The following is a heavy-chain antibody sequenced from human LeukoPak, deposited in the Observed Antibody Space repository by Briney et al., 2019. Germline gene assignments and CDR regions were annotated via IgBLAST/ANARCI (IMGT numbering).Heavy chain of an antibody. D-gene: IGHD6-13*01. V-gene: IGHV4-61*02. J-gene: IGHJ3*02. CDR1: GGSISSGPYY. CDR2: ISTRGSS. CDR3: ARDLLRGESGSWFEAFDI. Sequence: PSETLSLTCTVSGGSISSGPYYWNWFRQPAGKGLEWIGRISTRGSSYYNPSLKSRLTLSIDMSNNQFSLSLNSVTAADTATYYCARDLLRGESGSWFEAFDIWGQGTMVTVSS.